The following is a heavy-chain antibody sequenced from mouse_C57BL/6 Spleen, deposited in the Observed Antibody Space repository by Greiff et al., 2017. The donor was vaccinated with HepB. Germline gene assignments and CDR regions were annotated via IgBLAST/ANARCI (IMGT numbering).Heavy chain of an antibody. CDR2: ISSGGDYI. CDR1: GFTFSSYA. V-gene: IGHV5-9-1*02. Sequence: EVQLVESGEGLVKPGGSLKLSCAASGFTFSSYAMSWVRQTPEKRLEWVAYISSGGDYIYYADTVKGRFTISRDNARNTLYLQMSSLKSEDTAMYYCTRYDYDAYYFDYWGQGTTLTVSS. CDR3: TRYDYDAYYFDY. D-gene: IGHD2-4*01. J-gene: IGHJ2*01.